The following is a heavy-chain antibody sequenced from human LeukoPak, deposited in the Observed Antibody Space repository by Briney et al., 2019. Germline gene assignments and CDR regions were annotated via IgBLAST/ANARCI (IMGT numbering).Heavy chain of an antibody. Sequence: GGSLRLSRAASGFTFSSYSMNWVRQAPGKGLEWVSSISSSSYIYYADSVKGRFTISRDNAKNSLYLQMNSLRAEDTAVYYCAIGYDSSGYYYYYGMDVWGQGTTVTVSS. V-gene: IGHV3-21*01. CDR1: GFTFSSYS. D-gene: IGHD3-22*01. J-gene: IGHJ6*02. CDR3: AIGYDSSGYYYYYGMDV. CDR2: ISSSSYI.